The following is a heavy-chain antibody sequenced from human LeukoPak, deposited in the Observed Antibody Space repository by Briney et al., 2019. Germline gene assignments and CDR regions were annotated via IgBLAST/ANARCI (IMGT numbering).Heavy chain of an antibody. D-gene: IGHD3-22*01. Sequence: SETLSLTCAVYGGSFSGYYWSWIRQPPGKGLEWIGYVYYSGTTNYNPSLKSRVTISVDTSKNQFSLKLSSVTAADTAVYYCARDRPDYYDSSSTPYFDYWGQGTLVTVSS. J-gene: IGHJ4*02. V-gene: IGHV4-59*01. CDR1: GGSFSGYY. CDR3: ARDRPDYYDSSSTPYFDY. CDR2: VYYSGTT.